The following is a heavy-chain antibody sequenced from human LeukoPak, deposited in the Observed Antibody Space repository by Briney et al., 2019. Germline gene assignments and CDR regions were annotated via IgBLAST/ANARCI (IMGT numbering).Heavy chain of an antibody. CDR1: GYTFTSYD. CDR3: ARGGCTNGVCYTGTYYYYYMDV. D-gene: IGHD2-8*01. Sequence: ASVKVSCKASGYTFTSYDINWVRQATGQGLEWMGWMNPNSGNTGYAQKFQGRVTMTRNTSISTAYMELSSLRSEDTAVYYCARGGCTNGVCYTGTYYYYYMDVWGKGTTVTVSS. J-gene: IGHJ6*03. CDR2: MNPNSGNT. V-gene: IGHV1-8*01.